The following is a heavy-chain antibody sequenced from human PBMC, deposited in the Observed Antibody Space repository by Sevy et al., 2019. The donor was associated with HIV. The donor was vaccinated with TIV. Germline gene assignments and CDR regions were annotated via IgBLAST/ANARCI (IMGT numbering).Heavy chain of an antibody. Sequence: SVKVSCKASGGTFSSYAISWVRQAPGQGLEWMGGIIPIFGTANYAQKFQGRVTITADESTSTAYMELSSLRSEDTAVYYCARESLLYGDYPGDYFDYWGQGTLVTVSS. CDR1: GGTFSSYA. D-gene: IGHD4-17*01. CDR2: IIPIFGTA. CDR3: ARESLLYGDYPGDYFDY. J-gene: IGHJ4*02. V-gene: IGHV1-69*13.